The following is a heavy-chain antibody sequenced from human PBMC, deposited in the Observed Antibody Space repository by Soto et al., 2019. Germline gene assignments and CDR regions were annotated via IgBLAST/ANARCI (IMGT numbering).Heavy chain of an antibody. Sequence: SETLSLTCTVSGGSISSYCWSWIRQPPGKGLEWIGYIYYSGSTNYNPSLKSRVTISVDTSKNQFSLKLSSVTAADTAVYYCARAYGYYFDYWGQGTLVTVSS. CDR1: GGSISSYC. CDR3: ARAYGYYFDY. V-gene: IGHV4-59*01. CDR2: IYYSGST. J-gene: IGHJ4*02. D-gene: IGHD4-17*01.